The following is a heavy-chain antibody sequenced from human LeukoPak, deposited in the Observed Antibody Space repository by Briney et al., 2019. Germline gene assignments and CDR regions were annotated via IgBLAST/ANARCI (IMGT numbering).Heavy chain of an antibody. V-gene: IGHV4-34*01. CDR3: ARGDPENWFDP. CDR2: INHSGST. CDR1: GGSFSDYY. Sequence: KPSETLSLTCAVYGGSFSDYYWSWIRQPPGKGLEWIGEINHSGSTNYNPSLKSRVTISVDTSKNQFSLKLSSVTAAYTAVYYCARGDPENWFDPWGQGTLVTVSS. J-gene: IGHJ5*02.